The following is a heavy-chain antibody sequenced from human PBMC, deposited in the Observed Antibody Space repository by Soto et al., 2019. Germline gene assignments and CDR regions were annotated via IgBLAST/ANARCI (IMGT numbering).Heavy chain of an antibody. CDR1: GGSLTKYY. V-gene: IGHV4-4*07. CDR3: ARDNNDFWSLYPLAFDY. J-gene: IGHJ4*02. CDR2: ISTSGNV. Sequence: QVQLQESGPGLVKPSETLFLTCTVSGGSLTKYYWSWIRQPAGKGLEWIGRISTSGNVVSKASLRSRLTMSVDTSKNQFSLRLTSVTAADSAVYYCARDNNDFWSLYPLAFDYWGQGALVTVSS. D-gene: IGHD3-3*01.